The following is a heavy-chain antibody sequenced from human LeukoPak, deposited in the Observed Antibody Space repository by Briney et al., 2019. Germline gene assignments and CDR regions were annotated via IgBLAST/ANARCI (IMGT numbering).Heavy chain of an antibody. V-gene: IGHV3-33*06. CDR3: AKDYSFSNFN. D-gene: IGHD2-15*01. CDR2: IWYDGSNK. Sequence: GRSLRLSCAASGFTFSGYGMHWVRQAPGKGLEWVAVIWYDGSNKYYADSVKGRFTISRDNSKNTLYLQMNSLRADDTAMYYCAKDYSFSNFNWGRGTMVTVSS. CDR1: GFTFSGYG. J-gene: IGHJ4*02.